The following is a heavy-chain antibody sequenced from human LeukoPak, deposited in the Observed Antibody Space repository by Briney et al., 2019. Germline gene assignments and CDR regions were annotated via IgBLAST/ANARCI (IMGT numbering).Heavy chain of an antibody. V-gene: IGHV3-23*01. D-gene: IGHD3-22*01. CDR1: GFTFSSYA. Sequence: RPGGSLRFSCAASGFTFSSYAMSGVRQAPGKRLEWVSAISGSGGSTYYADSVKGRFTISRDNSKNTLYLQMNSLRAEDTAVYYCVAMVIQVYWGQGTLVTVSS. J-gene: IGHJ4*02. CDR3: VAMVIQVY. CDR2: ISGSGGST.